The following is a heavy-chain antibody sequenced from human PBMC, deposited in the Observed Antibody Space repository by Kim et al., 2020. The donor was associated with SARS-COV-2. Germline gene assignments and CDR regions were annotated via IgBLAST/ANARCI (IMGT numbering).Heavy chain of an antibody. J-gene: IGHJ6*02. D-gene: IGHD3-3*01. V-gene: IGHV3-23*01. Sequence: GRFTIPRDNSKNTLYLQMNSLRAEDTAVYYCAKEGPYYDFWSGYNYGMDVWGQGTTVTVSS. CDR3: AKEGPYYDFWSGYNYGMDV.